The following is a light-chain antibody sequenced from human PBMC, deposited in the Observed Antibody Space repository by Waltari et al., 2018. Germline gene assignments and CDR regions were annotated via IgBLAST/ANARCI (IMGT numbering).Light chain of an antibody. J-gene: IGLJ2*01. CDR3: SSHTDKNTVI. V-gene: IGLV2-14*03. CDR2: AVT. CDR1: IIDIGYYNF. Sequence: QCALTQPASVSGSPDQSITISCTGTIIDIGYYNFVSWYQQYPGKAPRLIIFAVTRWPSGVSLPFAGSKSGNAASLTITVRQAEHDSDNYWSSHTDKNTVIFG.